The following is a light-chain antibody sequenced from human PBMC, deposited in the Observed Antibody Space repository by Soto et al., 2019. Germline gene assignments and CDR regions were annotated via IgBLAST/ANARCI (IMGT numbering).Light chain of an antibody. CDR3: CSYAGSYTWV. CDR1: SSDVGGYNY. Sequence: QSVLTQPRSVSGSPGQSVTISCTGTSSDVGGYNYVSWYQQHPGKAPKLMIYDVSKRPSVVPDRFSGSMSGNTASLTISGLQAEDGADYYCCSYAGSYTWVFGTGTKVTVL. J-gene: IGLJ1*01. CDR2: DVS. V-gene: IGLV2-11*01.